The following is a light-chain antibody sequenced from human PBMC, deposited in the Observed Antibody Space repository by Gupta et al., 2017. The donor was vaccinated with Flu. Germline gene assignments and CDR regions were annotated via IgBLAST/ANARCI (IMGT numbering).Light chain of an antibody. CDR3: SSYITTSTWVG. CDR2: DVS. V-gene: IGLV2-14*03. CDR1: SSDVGRSNA. J-gene: IGLJ2*01. Sequence: QSSLTQPASVSGSPGQSITISCTGTSSDVGRSNAVSWYQQHPGKAPKLIIYDVSNRPSGVSNRFSGSKSGNTASLTISGLQAEDETDYYWSSYITTSTWVGFGRGTKLTVL.